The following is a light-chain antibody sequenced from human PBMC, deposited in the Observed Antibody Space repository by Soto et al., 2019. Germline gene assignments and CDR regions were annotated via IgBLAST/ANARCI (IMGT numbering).Light chain of an antibody. Sequence: QSAPTQPASVSGSPGQSITISCTGTSSDVGGYNYVSWYQQHPGKAPKLMIYDVSNRPSGVSNRFSGSKSGNTASLTISGLQAEDEADYYCSSYTSSSILFGGGTQLTVL. V-gene: IGLV2-14*01. CDR1: SSDVGGYNY. CDR3: SSYTSSSIL. J-gene: IGLJ2*01. CDR2: DVS.